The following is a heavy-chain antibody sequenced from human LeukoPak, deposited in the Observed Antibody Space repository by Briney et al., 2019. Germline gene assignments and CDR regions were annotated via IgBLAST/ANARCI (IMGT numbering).Heavy chain of an antibody. Sequence: GASVKVSCKASEYTFTSYDINWVRQATGQGLEWMGWINPNSGGTNYAQKFQGRVTMTRDTSISTAYMELSRLRSDDTAVYYCARDPSGSYFGWFDPWGQGTLVTVSS. CDR1: EYTFTSYD. V-gene: IGHV1-2*02. CDR3: ARDPSGSYFGWFDP. J-gene: IGHJ5*02. D-gene: IGHD1-26*01. CDR2: INPNSGGT.